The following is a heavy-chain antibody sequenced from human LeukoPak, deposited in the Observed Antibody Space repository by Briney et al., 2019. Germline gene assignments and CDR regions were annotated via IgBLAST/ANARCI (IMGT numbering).Heavy chain of an antibody. CDR2: IYHSGST. Sequence: SKTLSLTCAVSGYSISSGYYWGWIRPPPGKGLEWIGSIYHSGSTYYNPSLKSRVTISVDTSKNQFSLKLSSVTAADTAVYYCARHGEYSYGPDYWGQGTLVTVSS. J-gene: IGHJ4*02. D-gene: IGHD5-18*01. CDR3: ARHGEYSYGPDY. V-gene: IGHV4-38-2*01. CDR1: GYSISSGYY.